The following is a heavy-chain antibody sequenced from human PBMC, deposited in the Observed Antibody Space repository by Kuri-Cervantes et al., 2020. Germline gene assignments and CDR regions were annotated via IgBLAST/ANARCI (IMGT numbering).Heavy chain of an antibody. CDR1: GFTFDDYG. V-gene: IGHV3-20*04. CDR3: AKDFAAAGTGGWFDP. J-gene: IGHJ5*02. Sequence: GESLKISCAASGFTFDDYGMSWVRQAPGKGLEWVSGINWNSGSIGYADSVKGRFTISRDNAKNSLYLQMNSLRAEDTALYYCAKDFAAAGTGGWFDPWGQGTLVTVSS. CDR2: INWNSGSI. D-gene: IGHD6-13*01.